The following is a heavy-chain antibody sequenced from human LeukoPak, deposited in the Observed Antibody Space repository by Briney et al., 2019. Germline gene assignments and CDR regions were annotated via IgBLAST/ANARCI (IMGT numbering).Heavy chain of an antibody. CDR3: ASPQGGNYYDSSGYYYRWYYFDY. Sequence: ASVKVSCKASGYTFTSYDINWVRQAPGQGLEWMGWMNPNSGNTGYAQKFQGRVTMTRNTSISTAYMELSSLRSEDTAVYYCASPQGGNYYDSSGYYYRWYYFDYWGQGTLVTVSS. J-gene: IGHJ4*02. CDR2: MNPNSGNT. V-gene: IGHV1-8*01. CDR1: GYTFTSYD. D-gene: IGHD3-22*01.